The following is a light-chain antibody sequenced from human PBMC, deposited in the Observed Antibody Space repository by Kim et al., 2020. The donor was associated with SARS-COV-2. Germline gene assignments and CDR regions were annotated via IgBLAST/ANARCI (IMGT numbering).Light chain of an antibody. V-gene: IGLV2-14*01. J-gene: IGLJ3*02. CDR1: SSDVGGYNY. CDR3: SSYTSSSRV. Sequence: QSVLTQPASVSGSPGQSITISCTGTSSDVGGYNYVSWYQQHPGKAPKLMIYDVGKRPSGVSNRFSGSKSGNTASLTISGLQAEDEADYYCSSYTSSSRVFGGGTQLTVL. CDR2: DVG.